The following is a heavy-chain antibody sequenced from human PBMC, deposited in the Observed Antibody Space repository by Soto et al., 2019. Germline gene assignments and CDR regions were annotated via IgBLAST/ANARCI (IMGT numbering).Heavy chain of an antibody. Sequence: ASVKVSCKASGYTFTSYGISWVRQAPGQGLEWMGWISAYNGNTNYAQKLQGRVTMTTDTSTSTAYMELRSLRSDDTAVYYCARVLEYTHIAARYYFDYWGQGTLVTVSS. D-gene: IGHD6-6*01. CDR2: ISAYNGNT. CDR3: ARVLEYTHIAARYYFDY. V-gene: IGHV1-18*01. CDR1: GYTFTSYG. J-gene: IGHJ4*02.